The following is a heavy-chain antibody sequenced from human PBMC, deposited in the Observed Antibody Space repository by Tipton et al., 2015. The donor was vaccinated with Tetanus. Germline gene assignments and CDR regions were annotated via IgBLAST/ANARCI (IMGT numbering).Heavy chain of an antibody. D-gene: IGHD1-1*01. CDR3: AKGSPYDKAYYFDY. CDR1: GFTFSSYG. CDR2: ISYDRSNK. V-gene: IGHV3-30*18. J-gene: IGHJ4*02. Sequence: SLRLSCAASGFTFSSYGMHWVRQAPGKGLEWVAVISYDRSNKYYADSVKGRFTISRDNSKNTLYLQMNSLRAEDTAVYYCAKGSPYDKAYYFDYWGQGTLVTVSS.